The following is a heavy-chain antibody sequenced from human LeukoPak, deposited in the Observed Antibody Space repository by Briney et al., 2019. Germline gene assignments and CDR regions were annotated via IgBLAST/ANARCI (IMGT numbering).Heavy chain of an antibody. J-gene: IGHJ4*02. D-gene: IGHD3-10*01. CDR1: GYTFTGYY. CDR3: ARAVITMVRGCMGY. V-gene: IGHV1-2*02. CDR2: INPNSGGT. Sequence: ASVKVSCKASGYTFTGYYMHWVRQAPGQGLEWMGWINPNSGGTNYAQKFQGGVTMTRDTSISTAYMELSRLRSDDTAVYYCARAVITMVRGCMGYWGQGTLVTVSS.